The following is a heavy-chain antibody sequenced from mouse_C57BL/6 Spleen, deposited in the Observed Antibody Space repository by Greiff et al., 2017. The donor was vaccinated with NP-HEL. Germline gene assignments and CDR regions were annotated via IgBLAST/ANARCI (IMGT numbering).Heavy chain of an antibody. D-gene: IGHD1-1*01. CDR1: GYAFSSSW. Sequence: QVQLKQSGPELVKPGASVKISCKASGYAFSSSWMNWVKQRPGKGLEWIGRIYPGDGDTNYNGKFKGKATLTADKSSSTANMQLSSLTSEDSAVYFCARSTTVVFYYYAMDYWGQGTTVTVSS. CDR2: IYPGDGDT. V-gene: IGHV1-82*01. J-gene: IGHJ4*01. CDR3: ARSTTVVFYYYAMDY.